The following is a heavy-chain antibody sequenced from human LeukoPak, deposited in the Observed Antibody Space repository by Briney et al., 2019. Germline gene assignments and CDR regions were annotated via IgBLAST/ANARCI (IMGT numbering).Heavy chain of an antibody. V-gene: IGHV4-39*01. CDR2: MYYSGST. CDR3: ARHRGYYYYYMDV. CDR1: GGSIGSYY. Sequence: SETLSLTCTVSGGSIGSYYWGWIRQPPGKGLEWIGSMYYSGSTYYNPSLKSRVTISVDTSKNQFSLKLSSVTAADTAVYYCARHRGYYYYYMDVWGKGTTVTISS. J-gene: IGHJ6*03.